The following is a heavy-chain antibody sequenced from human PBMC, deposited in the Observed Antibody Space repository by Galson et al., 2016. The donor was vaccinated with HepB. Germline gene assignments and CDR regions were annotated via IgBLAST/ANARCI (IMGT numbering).Heavy chain of an antibody. CDR2: ISANGDNA. CDR1: GFTFANSA. Sequence: SLRLSCAASGFTFANSAMSWARQAPGKGLERVSGISANGDNAWYTDSVKGRFTISRDNFKNTLHLQMNSLRVEDTAVYYCARDPAMVAWGQGTLVTVSS. CDR3: ARDPAMVA. V-gene: IGHV3-23*01. J-gene: IGHJ4*02. D-gene: IGHD5-18*01.